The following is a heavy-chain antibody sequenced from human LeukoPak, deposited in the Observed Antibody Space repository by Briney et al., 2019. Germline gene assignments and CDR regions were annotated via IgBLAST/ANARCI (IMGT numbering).Heavy chain of an antibody. V-gene: IGHV4-4*07. Sequence: SETLSLTCTVSGGSISSYYWSWIRQPAGKGLEWIGRMHSSGSTNYNPSIKSRVTMSLDTSKNQFSLKVDSVTAADTAMYYCAREAVHYGSGSHDYWGQGTLVTVSS. CDR2: MHSSGST. J-gene: IGHJ4*02. D-gene: IGHD3-10*01. CDR3: AREAVHYGSGSHDY. CDR1: GGSISSYY.